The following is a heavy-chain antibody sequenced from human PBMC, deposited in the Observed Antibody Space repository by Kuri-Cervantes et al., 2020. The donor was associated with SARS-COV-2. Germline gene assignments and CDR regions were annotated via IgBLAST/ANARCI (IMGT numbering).Heavy chain of an antibody. CDR1: GFTFSSYS. J-gene: IGHJ4*02. CDR2: ISSSSSYI. Sequence: ETLSLTCAASGFTFSSYSMNWVRQAPGEGLEWVSSISSSSSYIYYADSVKGRFTISRDNAKNSLYLQMNSLRAEDTAVYYCATTLVGARNYWGQGTLVTVSS. D-gene: IGHD1-26*01. CDR3: ATTLVGARNY. V-gene: IGHV3-21*01.